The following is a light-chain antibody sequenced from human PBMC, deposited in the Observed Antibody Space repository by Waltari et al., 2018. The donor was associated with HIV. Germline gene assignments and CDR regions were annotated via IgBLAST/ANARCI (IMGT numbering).Light chain of an antibody. Sequence: DIRLTQSPSSLSASVGDRVTIACQASQDISNYLNWFHQKPGRAPELLIYDSSNLETGVPSKVSGRGSGTHFSLIISSLEAEDVGMFYCQGYDDVRGGFSVGPGTRLNI. J-gene: IGKJ3*01. V-gene: IGKV1-33*01. CDR3: QGYDDVRGGFS. CDR2: DSS. CDR1: QDISNY.